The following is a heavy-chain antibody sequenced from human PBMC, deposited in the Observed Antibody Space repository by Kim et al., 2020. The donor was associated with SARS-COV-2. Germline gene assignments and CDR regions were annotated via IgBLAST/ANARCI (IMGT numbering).Heavy chain of an antibody. Sequence: GGSLRLSCAASGFTFSSYGMHWVRQAPGKGLEWVAVISYDGSNKYYADSVKGRFTISRDNSKNTLYLQMKSLRAEDTAVYYCAKDVGIGQWLAERDDIWG. V-gene: IGHV3-30*18. CDR2: ISYDGSNK. CDR3: AKDVGIGQWLAERDDI. D-gene: IGHD6-19*01. J-gene: IGHJ3*02. CDR1: GFTFSSYG.